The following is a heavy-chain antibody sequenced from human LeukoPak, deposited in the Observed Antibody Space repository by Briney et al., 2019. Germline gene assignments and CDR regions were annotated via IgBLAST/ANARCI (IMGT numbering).Heavy chain of an antibody. Sequence: ASVKVSCKASGYTLTSYYMHWVRQAPGQGLEWMGIIDPSDGSTIYAQKFQGRVTMTRDTSTSTVHMELSSLRSDDTAVYYCTRDESGTRRGWFEYWGQGTLVTVSS. CDR1: GYTLTSYY. V-gene: IGHV1-46*01. CDR2: IDPSDGST. CDR3: TRDESGTRRGWFEY. J-gene: IGHJ5*01.